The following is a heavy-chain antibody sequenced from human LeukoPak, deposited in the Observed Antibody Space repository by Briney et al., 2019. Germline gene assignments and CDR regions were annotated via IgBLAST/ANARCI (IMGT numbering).Heavy chain of an antibody. J-gene: IGHJ3*02. D-gene: IGHD1-26*01. CDR3: ARVIVGASRSGAFDI. CDR2: IYYSGST. CDR1: GGSVSSGSYY. Sequence: SETLSLTCTVSGGSVSSGSYYWSWIRQPPGKGLEWIGYIYYSGSTNYNPSLKSRVTISVDTSKNQFSLKLSSVTAADTAVYYCARVIVGASRSGAFDIWGQGTMVTVSS. V-gene: IGHV4-61*01.